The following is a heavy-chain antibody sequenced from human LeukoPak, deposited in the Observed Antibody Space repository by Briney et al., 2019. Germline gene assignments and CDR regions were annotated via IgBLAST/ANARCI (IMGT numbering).Heavy chain of an antibody. V-gene: IGHV3-66*04. J-gene: IGHJ6*02. CDR3: ARPVGVSPYYYGMDV. CDR2: IYSGGST. CDR1: GFTVSSNY. D-gene: IGHD2-8*01. Sequence: GGSLRLSCAASGFTVSSNYMSWVRQASGKGLEWVSVIYSGGSTYYADSVQGRFTISRDNSKNTLYLQMHSLRAEDTAVYYCARPVGVSPYYYGMDVWGQATTVTVSS.